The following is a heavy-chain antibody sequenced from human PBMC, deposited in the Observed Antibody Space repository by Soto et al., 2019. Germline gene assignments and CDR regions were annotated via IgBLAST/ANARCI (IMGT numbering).Heavy chain of an antibody. Sequence: QVQLQESGPGLVKPSQTLSLTCTVSGGSISSGGYYWSWIRQHPGKGLEWIGYIYYSGSTYYNPSPKSRVTIAVDTSKNQFSLKLSSVTAADTAVYYCARGIAMIVVVTPYDAFDIWGQGTMVTVSS. J-gene: IGHJ3*02. CDR3: ARGIAMIVVVTPYDAFDI. CDR1: GGSISSGGYY. CDR2: IYYSGST. D-gene: IGHD3-22*01. V-gene: IGHV4-31*03.